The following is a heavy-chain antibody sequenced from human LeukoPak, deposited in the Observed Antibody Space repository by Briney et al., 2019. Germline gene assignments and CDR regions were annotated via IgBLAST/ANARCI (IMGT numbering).Heavy chain of an antibody. V-gene: IGHV3-11*01. CDR3: ARSAGGVVSPPYY. J-gene: IGHJ4*02. D-gene: IGHD3-3*01. Sequence: KSGGSLRLSCAASGFTFSDYYMSWIRQAPGKGLEWVSYISSSGSTIYYADSVKGRFTISRDNAKNSLYLQMNSLRAEDTAAYHCARSAGGVVSPPYYWGQGTLATVSS. CDR1: GFTFSDYY. CDR2: ISSSGSTI.